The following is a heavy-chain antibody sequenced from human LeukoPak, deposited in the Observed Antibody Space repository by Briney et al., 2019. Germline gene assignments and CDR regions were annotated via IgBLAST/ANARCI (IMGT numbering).Heavy chain of an antibody. Sequence: ASVKVSCKASGYAFSGYYMHWVRQAPGQGLEWMGWISAYNGNTNYAQKLQGRVTMTTDTSTSTAYMELRSLRSDDTAVYYCAREYGDYAFDYWGQGTLVTVSS. CDR2: ISAYNGNT. V-gene: IGHV1-18*04. CDR1: GYAFSGYY. D-gene: IGHD4-17*01. CDR3: AREYGDYAFDY. J-gene: IGHJ4*02.